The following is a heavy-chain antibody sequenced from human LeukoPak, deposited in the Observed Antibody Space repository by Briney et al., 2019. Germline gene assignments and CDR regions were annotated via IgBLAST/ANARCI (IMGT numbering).Heavy chain of an antibody. Sequence: PGGSLRLSCAASGFTFDDYAMHWVRQAPGKGLEWVSGISWNSGSIGYADSVKGRFTISRDNAKNSLYLQMNSLRAEDTALYYCAKDGNYYDSGGVFDYWGQGTLVTVSS. V-gene: IGHV3-9*01. D-gene: IGHD3-22*01. CDR1: GFTFDDYA. CDR2: ISWNSGSI. CDR3: AKDGNYYDSGGVFDY. J-gene: IGHJ4*02.